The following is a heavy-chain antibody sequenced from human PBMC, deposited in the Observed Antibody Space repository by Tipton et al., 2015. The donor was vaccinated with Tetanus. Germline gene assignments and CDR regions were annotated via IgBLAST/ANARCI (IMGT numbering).Heavy chain of an antibody. V-gene: IGHV4-31*03. D-gene: IGHD5-18*01. CDR1: GASISGGRYF. CDR2: IYYSGDT. CDR3: ARGGSYSYGPRGFDL. J-gene: IGHJ2*01. Sequence: TLSLTCSVSGASISGGRYFWNWVRQHPEKGLEWIGYIYYSGDTYINPSLKTRVTISVDTPKNQFSLKLTSLTVADTAVYYCARGGSYSYGPRGFDLWGRGTLVTVSS.